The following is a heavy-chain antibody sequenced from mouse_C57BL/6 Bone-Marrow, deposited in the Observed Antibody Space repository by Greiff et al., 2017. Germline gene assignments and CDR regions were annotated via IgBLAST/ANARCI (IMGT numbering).Heavy chain of an antibody. CDR3: TRERGYGSSPYYFDY. CDR2: ISSGGDYI. CDR1: GFTFSSYA. Sequence: EVKVVESGEGLVKPGGSLKLSCAASGFTFSSYAMSWVRQTPEKRLEWVAYISSGGDYIDYADTVKGRFTISRDNARNTLYLQMSSLKSEDTAMYYCTRERGYGSSPYYFDYWGQGTTLTVSS. D-gene: IGHD1-1*01. J-gene: IGHJ2*01. V-gene: IGHV5-9-1*02.